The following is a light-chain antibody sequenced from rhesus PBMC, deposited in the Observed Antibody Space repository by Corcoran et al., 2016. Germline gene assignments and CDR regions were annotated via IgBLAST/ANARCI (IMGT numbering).Light chain of an antibody. CDR3: QHGYGTPPEWT. CDR1: ENVNNY. Sequence: DIQMTQSSSSLSASVRDRVTITCRARENVNNYLNWYQQKPGKAPKLLIYKASSLKSGVPTRFSGSGSGTDYTFTISNLQPEDVATYYCQHGYGTPPEWTFGQGTKVEIK. CDR2: KAS. V-gene: IGKV1-74*01. J-gene: IGKJ1*01.